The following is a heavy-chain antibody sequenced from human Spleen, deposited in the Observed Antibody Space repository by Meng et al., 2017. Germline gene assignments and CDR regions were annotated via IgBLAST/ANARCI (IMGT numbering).Heavy chain of an antibody. CDR1: GYNFPDYY. Sequence: ASVKVSCKPSGYNFPDYYIHWVRRAPGQGLEWMGWINLNSGGTNYAPKFQGRVTMTSDTSINTAYMELSRLTSGDTAVYYCAKDLLDSLWFGELSSYWGPGTLVTVSS. D-gene: IGHD3-10*01. CDR2: INLNSGGT. CDR3: AKDLLDSLWFGELSSY. J-gene: IGHJ4*02. V-gene: IGHV1-2*02.